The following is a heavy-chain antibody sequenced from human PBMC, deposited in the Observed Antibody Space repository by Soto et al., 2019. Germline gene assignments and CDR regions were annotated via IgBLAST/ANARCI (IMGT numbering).Heavy chain of an antibody. CDR2: ISYDGSNK. V-gene: IGHV3-30*18. CDR3: AKDFSVFQYAPYYFDY. Sequence: PGGSLILSCAASGFTSSSYGVHWVRQAPGKGLEWVAVISYDGSNKYYADSVKGRFTISRDNSKNTLYLQMNSLRAEDTAVYYCAKDFSVFQYAPYYFDYWGQGTLVTVSS. D-gene: IGHD2-2*01. J-gene: IGHJ4*02. CDR1: GFTSSSYG.